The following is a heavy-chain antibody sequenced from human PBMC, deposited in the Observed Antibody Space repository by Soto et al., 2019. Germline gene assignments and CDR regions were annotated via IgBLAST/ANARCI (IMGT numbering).Heavy chain of an antibody. CDR2: IYYSGST. J-gene: IGHJ4*02. CDR1: GGSIGSYY. CDR3: ARSRRGGYIAAAVHFDY. D-gene: IGHD6-13*01. Sequence: SETLSLTCTVSGGSIGSYYWSWIRQPPGKGLEWIGFIYYSGSTYYNASLKSRFTISVDTSKNQFSLKLSSVTAADTAVYYCARSRRGGYIAAAVHFDYWGQGTLVTVSS. V-gene: IGHV4-59*08.